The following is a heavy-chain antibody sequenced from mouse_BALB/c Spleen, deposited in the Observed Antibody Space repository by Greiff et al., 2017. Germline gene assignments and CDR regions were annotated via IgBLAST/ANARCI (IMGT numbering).Heavy chain of an antibody. CDR1: GYSITSDYA. CDR2: ISYSGST. Sequence: EVQGVESGPGLVKPSQSLSLTCTVTGYSITSDYAWNWIRQFPGNKLEWMGYISYSGSTSYNPSLKSRISITRDTSKNQFFLQLNSVTTEDTATYYCARARYDYAMDYWGQGTSVTVSS. J-gene: IGHJ4*01. CDR3: ARARYDYAMDY. D-gene: IGHD2-14*01. V-gene: IGHV3-2*02.